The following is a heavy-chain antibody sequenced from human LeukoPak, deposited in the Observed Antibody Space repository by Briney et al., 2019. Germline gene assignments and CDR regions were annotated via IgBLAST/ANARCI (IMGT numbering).Heavy chain of an antibody. CDR3: ARAPLGYCSSTSCPFDY. CDR1: GGTFSSYA. CDR2: IIPIFGTT. Sequence: SVKVSCKASGGTFSSYAISWVRQAPGQGLEWMGGIIPIFGTTNYAQKFQGRVTITADESTSTAYMELSSLTSEDTAVYYCARAPLGYCSSTSCPFDYWGQGTLLTVPS. V-gene: IGHV1-69*01. J-gene: IGHJ4*02. D-gene: IGHD2-2*01.